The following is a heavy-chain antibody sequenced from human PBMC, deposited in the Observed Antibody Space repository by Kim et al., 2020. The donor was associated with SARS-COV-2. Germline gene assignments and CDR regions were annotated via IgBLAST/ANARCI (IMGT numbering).Heavy chain of an antibody. CDR1: GGSISSSSYY. CDR3: ASHHYCSGGSCYSHPFGY. D-gene: IGHD2-15*01. Sequence: SETLSLTCTVSGGSISSSSYYWGWIRQPPGKGLEWIVSIYYSGSTYYNPSLKSRVTISVDTSKNQFSLKLSSVTAAATAVYYCASHHYCSGGSCYSHPFGYWGQGTLVTVSS. J-gene: IGHJ4*02. V-gene: IGHV4-39*01. CDR2: IYYSGST.